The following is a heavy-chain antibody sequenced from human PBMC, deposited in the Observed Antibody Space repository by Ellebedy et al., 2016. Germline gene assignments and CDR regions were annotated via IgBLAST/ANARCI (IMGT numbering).Heavy chain of an antibody. CDR2: IQYDGSIQ. J-gene: IGHJ4*02. Sequence: GESLKISXAASGFTFSNYGMHWVRQAPGKGLEWVTAIQYDGSIQYYADSVRGRFTISRDDSKNTLYLQMNSLRAEDTAVYYCAREARWDADYWGQGTLVTVSS. CDR1: GFTFSNYG. CDR3: AREARWDADY. V-gene: IGHV3-33*05. D-gene: IGHD1-26*01.